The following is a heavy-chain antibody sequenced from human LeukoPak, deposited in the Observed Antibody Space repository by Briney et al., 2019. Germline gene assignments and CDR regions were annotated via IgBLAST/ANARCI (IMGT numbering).Heavy chain of an antibody. J-gene: IGHJ4*02. CDR2: IYYSGST. CDR1: GGSVSSGSYY. V-gene: IGHV4-61*01. Sequence: PSETLSLTCTVSGGSVSSGSYYWSWIRQPPGKGLEWIAYIYYSGSTNYNPSLKSRVTISVDTSKNQFSLKLSSVTAADTAVYYCARGDLNIAAAGRDYWGQGTLVTVSS. D-gene: IGHD6-13*01. CDR3: ARGDLNIAAAGRDY.